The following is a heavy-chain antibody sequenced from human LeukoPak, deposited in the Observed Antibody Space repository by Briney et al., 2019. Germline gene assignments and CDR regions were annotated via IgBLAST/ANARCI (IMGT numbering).Heavy chain of an antibody. CDR1: GGSISSSSYY. J-gene: IGHJ5*02. Sequence: SETLSLTCTVSGGSISSSSYYWGWIRQPPGKGLEWIGSIYYSGSTYYNPSLKSRVTISVDTSKNQFSLKLSSVTAADTAVYYCARSSGYSSSGGLDWFDTWGQGTLVTVSS. CDR3: ARSSGYSSSGGLDWFDT. D-gene: IGHD6-13*01. CDR2: IYYSGST. V-gene: IGHV4-39*01.